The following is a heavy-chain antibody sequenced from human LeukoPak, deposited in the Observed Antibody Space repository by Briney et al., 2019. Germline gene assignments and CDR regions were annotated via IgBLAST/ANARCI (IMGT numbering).Heavy chain of an antibody. Sequence: PGGTLRLSCAASGFTFSSYGMSWVRQAPGKGLEWVSAISGSGGSTYYADSVKGRFTISRDNSKNTLYLQMNSLRAEDTAVYYCAKAGERFHYDSSGYYHFDYWGQGTLVTVSS. V-gene: IGHV3-23*01. CDR3: AKAGERFHYDSSGYYHFDY. J-gene: IGHJ4*02. CDR1: GFTFSSYG. D-gene: IGHD3-22*01. CDR2: ISGSGGST.